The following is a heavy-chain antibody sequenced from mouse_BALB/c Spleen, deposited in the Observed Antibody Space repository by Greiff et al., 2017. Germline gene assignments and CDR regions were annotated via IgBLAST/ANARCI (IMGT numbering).Heavy chain of an antibody. D-gene: IGHD2-14*01. CDR1: GFTFSDYG. J-gene: IGHJ4*01. CDR2: ISNLAYSI. V-gene: IGHV5-15*02. CDR3: ARDRYAAMDY. Sequence: EVKLVESGGGLVQPGGSRKLSCAASGFTFSDYGMAWVRQAPGKGPEWVAFISNLAYSIYYADTVTGRFTISRENAKNTLYLEMSSLRSEDTAMYYCARDRYAAMDYWGQGTSVTVSS.